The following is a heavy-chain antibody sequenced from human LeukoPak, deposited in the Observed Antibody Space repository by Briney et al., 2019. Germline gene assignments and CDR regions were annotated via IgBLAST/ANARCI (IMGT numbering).Heavy chain of an antibody. D-gene: IGHD2-8*01. CDR2: ISAYNGNT. J-gene: IGHJ3*02. CDR3: ARGAGPNGFDAFDI. Sequence: GASVKVSCKASGYTFTSYGISWVRQAPGQGLEWMGWISAYNGNTNYAQKFQGRVTVTTDESTSTAYMELSSLRSEDTAVYYCARGAGPNGFDAFDIWGQGTMVTVSS. CDR1: GYTFTSYG. V-gene: IGHV1-18*01.